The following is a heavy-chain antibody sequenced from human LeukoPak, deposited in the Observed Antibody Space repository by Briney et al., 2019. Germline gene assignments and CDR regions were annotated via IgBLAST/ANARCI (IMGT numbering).Heavy chain of an antibody. CDR1: GFTFSSYS. Sequence: GGSLRLSCAASGFTFSSYSMNWVRQAPGKGLEWVSYISSSSSTKYYADSVKGRFTISRDNAKNSLYLQINSLRAEDTAVCYCARDDSSSWYDWFDPWGQGTLVTVSS. J-gene: IGHJ5*02. CDR3: ARDDSSSWYDWFDP. V-gene: IGHV3-48*01. D-gene: IGHD6-13*01. CDR2: ISSSSSTK.